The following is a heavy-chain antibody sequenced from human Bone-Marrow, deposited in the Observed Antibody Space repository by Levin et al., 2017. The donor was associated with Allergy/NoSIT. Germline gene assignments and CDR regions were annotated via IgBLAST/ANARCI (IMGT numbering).Heavy chain of an antibody. D-gene: IGHD2/OR15-2a*01. V-gene: IGHV3-30*03. CDR3: ARDHPEYFVDP. J-gene: IGHJ5*02. CDR2: ITKDGSKK. Sequence: PGGSLRLSCAVSGFTFSDYGMHWVRQASGKGLEWVASITKDGSKKYYLDSVKGRSTLSRDSSKNTVSLQMNSLTADDTAVYFCARDHPEYFVDPWGQGTLVIVSS. CDR1: GFTFSDYG.